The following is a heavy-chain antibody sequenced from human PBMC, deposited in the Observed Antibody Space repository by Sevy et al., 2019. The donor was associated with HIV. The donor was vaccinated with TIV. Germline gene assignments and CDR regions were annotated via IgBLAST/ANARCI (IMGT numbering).Heavy chain of an antibody. CDR1: GFTFNSYG. CDR3: ARDSNEYGDYRLSYYFDY. CDR2: IYYDGNNK. Sequence: GGSLRLSCAASGFTFNSYGMHWVRQAPIKGLEWVASIYYDGNNKYYADSVKGRFTISRDESKNTLYLQMNSPRAEDTAVYYCARDSNEYGDYRLSYYFDYWGQGALVTASS. J-gene: IGHJ4*02. D-gene: IGHD4-17*01. V-gene: IGHV3-33*01.